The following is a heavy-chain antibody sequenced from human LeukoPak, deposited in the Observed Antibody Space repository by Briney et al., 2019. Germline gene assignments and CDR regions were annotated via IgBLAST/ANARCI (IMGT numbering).Heavy chain of an antibody. CDR1: GFTFGDYA. Sequence: GGSLRLSCTASGFTFGDYAMSWFRQAPGKGLEWVANIKQDGSEKYYVDSVKGRFTISRDNAKNSLYLQMNSLRAEDTAVYYCARRVPYYDILTGYWAVDAFDIWGQGTMVTVSS. J-gene: IGHJ3*02. CDR3: ARRVPYYDILTGYWAVDAFDI. CDR2: IKQDGSEK. D-gene: IGHD3-9*01. V-gene: IGHV3-7*01.